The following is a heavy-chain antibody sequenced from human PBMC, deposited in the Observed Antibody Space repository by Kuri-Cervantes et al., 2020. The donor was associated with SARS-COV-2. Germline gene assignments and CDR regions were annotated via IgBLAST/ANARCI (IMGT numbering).Heavy chain of an antibody. CDR1: GGSISSYY. CDR3: ARGKEFYHYYGMDV. Sequence: GSLRLSCTVSGGSISSYYWSWIRQPPGKGLEWIGYIYYSGSTNYNPSLKSRVTISVDTSKNQFSLKLSSVTAAGTAVYYCARGKEFYHYYGMDVWGQGTTVTVSS. D-gene: IGHD3-10*01. V-gene: IGHV4-59*01. CDR2: IYYSGST. J-gene: IGHJ6*02.